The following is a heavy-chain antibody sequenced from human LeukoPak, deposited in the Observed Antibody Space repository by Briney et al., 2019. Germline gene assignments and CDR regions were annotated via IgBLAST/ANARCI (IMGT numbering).Heavy chain of an antibody. Sequence: SETLSLTCTVSGGSISSYYWSWIRQPPGKGLEWIGYIYYSGSTNYNPSLKSRVTISVDTSKNQFSLKLSSVTAADTAVYYCATGRSIRYFDYWGQGTLLSVSS. D-gene: IGHD3-9*01. V-gene: IGHV4-59*08. CDR3: ATGRSIRYFDY. J-gene: IGHJ4*02. CDR1: GGSISSYY. CDR2: IYYSGST.